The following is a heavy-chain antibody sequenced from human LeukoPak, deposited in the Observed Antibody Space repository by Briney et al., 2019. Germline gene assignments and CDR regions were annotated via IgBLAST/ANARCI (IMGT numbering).Heavy chain of an antibody. CDR2: IYTSGST. D-gene: IGHD6-13*01. Sequence: SETLSLTCNDPGGAISSYYWSSIRQPAGKGLEWIGRIYTSGSTNYNPSLKSRVTMSVDTSKNQFSLKLSSVTAADTAVYYCARGFIAAALWGQGTLVTVSS. J-gene: IGHJ4*02. CDR3: ARGFIAAAL. V-gene: IGHV4-4*07. CDR1: GGAISSYY.